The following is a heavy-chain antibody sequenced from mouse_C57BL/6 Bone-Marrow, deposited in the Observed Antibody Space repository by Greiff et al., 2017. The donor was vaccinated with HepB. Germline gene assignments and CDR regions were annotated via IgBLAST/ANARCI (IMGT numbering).Heavy chain of an antibody. Sequence: EVKLMESGGDLVKPGGSLRLSCAVSGFSFSSFGMSGVRQTPDKRLEWVATIRSGGSYTYYPDSVKGRCTISRDNAKHTLYLQMSSQKSEDAALYYCARQIYFDGSMLCPYWGQGTSVTVSS. V-gene: IGHV5-6*01. CDR3: ARQIYFDGSMLCPY. D-gene: IGHD1-1*01. CDR1: GFSFSSFG. CDR2: IRSGGSYT. J-gene: IGHJ4*01.